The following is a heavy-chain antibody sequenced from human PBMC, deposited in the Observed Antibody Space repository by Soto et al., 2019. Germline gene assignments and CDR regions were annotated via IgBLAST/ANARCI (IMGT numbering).Heavy chain of an antibody. CDR3: AKDLGYDYTWGSKFYDMDV. CDR1: GLTFSSYG. Sequence: QVQLVESGGGVVQPGRSLRLSCAASGLTFSSYGMHWVRQAPGKGLEWVTIISYDGSNKYYADSVKGRFTISRDNSKNTRYLQMNSLRAEDTAVYSCAKDLGYDYTWGSKFYDMDVWGKGTTVTVSS. CDR2: ISYDGSNK. V-gene: IGHV3-30*18. D-gene: IGHD3-16*01. J-gene: IGHJ6*03.